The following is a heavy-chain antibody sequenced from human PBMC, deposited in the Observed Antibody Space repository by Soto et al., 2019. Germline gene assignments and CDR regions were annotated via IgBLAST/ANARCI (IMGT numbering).Heavy chain of an antibody. CDR3: ASHPYGPYIRNGDL. CDR2: IYYSGST. Sequence: QVQLQESGPGLVKPSETLSLTCTVSGGSISSYYWSWIRQPPGKGLEWIGYIYYSGSTNYNPSLKSRVTISVDTSKNQFSLKLSSVTAADTAVYYCASHPYGPYIRNGDLWGRGTLVTVSS. V-gene: IGHV4-59*08. J-gene: IGHJ2*01. CDR1: GGSISSYY. D-gene: IGHD2-8*01.